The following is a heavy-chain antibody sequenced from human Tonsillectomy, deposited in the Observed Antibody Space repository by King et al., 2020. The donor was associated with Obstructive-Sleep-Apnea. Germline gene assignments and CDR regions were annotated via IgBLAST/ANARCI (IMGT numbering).Heavy chain of an antibody. CDR2: ISYDGSNK. CDR3: ARDCSSINCSDAFDI. Sequence: QLVESGGGVVQPGRSLRLSCAASGFTFSSYAMDWVCQAPGKGLECVALISYDGSNKYYADSVKGRFTISRDNSKNTLYLQMNSLRAEDTAVYYYARDCSSINCSDAFDIWGQGTMVTVSS. J-gene: IGHJ3*02. CDR1: GFTFSSYA. V-gene: IGHV3-30-3*01. D-gene: IGHD2-2*01.